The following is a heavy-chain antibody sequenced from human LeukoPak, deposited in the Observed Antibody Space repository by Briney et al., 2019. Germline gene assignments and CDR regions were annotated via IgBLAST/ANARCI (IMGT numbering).Heavy chain of an antibody. D-gene: IGHD2-8*01. CDR2: IYYSGST. Sequence: SETLSLTCTVSSGSIRTSYCSWIRQPPGKGLEWIGYIYYSGSTNYNPSLKSRVTISVDTSRNQSSLKLSSVTAADTAVYYCARAPNPDFFDDWGQGTLVTVSS. CDR3: ARAPNPDFFDD. J-gene: IGHJ4*02. CDR1: SGSIRTSY. V-gene: IGHV4-59*01.